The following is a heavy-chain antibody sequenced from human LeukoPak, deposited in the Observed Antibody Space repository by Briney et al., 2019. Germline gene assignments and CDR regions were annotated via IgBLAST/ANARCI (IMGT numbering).Heavy chain of an antibody. D-gene: IGHD1-26*01. Sequence: ASVRVSCKASGYTFTSYGISWVRQAPGQGLEWMGWISAYNGNTNYAQKLQGRVTMTTDTSTSTAYMELRSLRSDDTAVYYCARVRGIVGATQPYYWGQGTLVTVSS. CDR2: ISAYNGNT. CDR3: ARVRGIVGATQPYY. J-gene: IGHJ4*02. CDR1: GYTFTSYG. V-gene: IGHV1-18*01.